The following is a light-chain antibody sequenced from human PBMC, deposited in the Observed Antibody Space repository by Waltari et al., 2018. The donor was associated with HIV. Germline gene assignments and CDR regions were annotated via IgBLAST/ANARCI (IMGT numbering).Light chain of an antibody. Sequence: SYILTPPPSVSVAPGNTASITSGGNNIRTHSVPWYQQKPGKAPVLVIYDNDDRPSGIPERFSGSKSGNTATLTISRVEAGDEADYYCQLWDTSTDHYVFGTGTKVTVL. CDR1: NIRTHS. V-gene: IGLV3-21*03. J-gene: IGLJ1*01. CDR3: QLWDTSTDHYV. CDR2: DND.